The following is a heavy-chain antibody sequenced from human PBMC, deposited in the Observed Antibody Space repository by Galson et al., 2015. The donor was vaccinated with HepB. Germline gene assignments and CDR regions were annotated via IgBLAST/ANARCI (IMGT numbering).Heavy chain of an antibody. CDR3: AREKKQQLYDAFDI. J-gene: IGHJ3*02. Sequence: SVKFSCKSSGGTFSSYAISWVRQSPGQGLEWMGGIIPIFGTANYAQKFQGRVTITADESTSTAYMQLSSLRSEDTAVYYCAREKKQQLYDAFDIWGQGTMVTVSS. CDR1: GGTFSSYA. V-gene: IGHV1-69*13. D-gene: IGHD6-13*01. CDR2: IIPIFGTA.